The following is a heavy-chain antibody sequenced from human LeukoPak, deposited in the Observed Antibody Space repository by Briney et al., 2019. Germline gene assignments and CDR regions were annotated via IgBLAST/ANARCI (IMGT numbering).Heavy chain of an antibody. J-gene: IGHJ6*02. V-gene: IGHV1-18*01. CDR2: ISAYNGNT. CDR3: ARDRVVPAAIPYGMDV. CDR1: GYTFTSYG. D-gene: IGHD2-2*01. Sequence: ASVTVSCTASGYTFTSYGISWVRQAPGQGLEWMGWISAYNGNTNYAQKLQGRVTMTTDTSTSTAYMELRSLRSDDTAVYYCARDRVVPAAIPYGMDVWGQGTTVTVSS.